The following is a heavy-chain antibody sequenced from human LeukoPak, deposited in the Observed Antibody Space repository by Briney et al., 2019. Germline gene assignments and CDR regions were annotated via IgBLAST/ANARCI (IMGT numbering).Heavy chain of an antibody. Sequence: GASVKVSCKASVGTFSSYAISWVRQAPGEGLEWMGRIIPILGIANYAQKFQGRVTITADKSTSTAYMELSSLRSEDTAVYYCAREYDTPPKRYFDYWGQGTLVTVSS. V-gene: IGHV1-69*04. D-gene: IGHD3-9*01. CDR3: AREYDTPPKRYFDY. CDR1: VGTFSSYA. CDR2: IIPILGIA. J-gene: IGHJ4*02.